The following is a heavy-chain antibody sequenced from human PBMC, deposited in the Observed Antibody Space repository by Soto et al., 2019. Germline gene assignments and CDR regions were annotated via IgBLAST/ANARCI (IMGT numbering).Heavy chain of an antibody. J-gene: IGHJ6*02. CDR1: GDSISSGNKY. D-gene: IGHD3-16*01. Sequence: SETLSLTCTVSGDSISSGNKYWSWIRQPPGKGLEWIGYIFSSGTTYYNPSLKSRLTMSLDASQNQFSLKLNSLTDADTAVYFCARVPSPFDYYYAMDVWGQGTTVTVS. CDR3: ARVPSPFDYYYAMDV. CDR2: IFSSGTT. V-gene: IGHV4-30-4*01.